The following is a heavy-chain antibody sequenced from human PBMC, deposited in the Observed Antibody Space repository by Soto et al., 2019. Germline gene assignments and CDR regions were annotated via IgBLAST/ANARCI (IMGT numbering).Heavy chain of an antibody. CDR2: IYYSGST. CDR3: ARDPSGTLPYYYYYYGMDV. CDR1: GGSISSYY. Sequence: NPSETLSLTCTVSGGSISSYYWSWIRQPPGKGLEWIGYIYYSGSTNYNPSLKSRVTISVDTSKNQFSLKLSSVTAADTAVYYCARDPSGTLPYYYYYYGMDVWGQGTTVTVSS. V-gene: IGHV4-59*01. J-gene: IGHJ6*02. D-gene: IGHD1-26*01.